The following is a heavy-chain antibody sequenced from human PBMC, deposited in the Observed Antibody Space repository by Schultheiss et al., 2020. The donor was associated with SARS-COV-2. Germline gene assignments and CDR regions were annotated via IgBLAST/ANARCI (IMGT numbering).Heavy chain of an antibody. J-gene: IGHJ6*02. CDR3: ARDRIGYCSGGSCPYYYYYGMDV. CDR2: ISSSSSTI. Sequence: GGSLRLSCAASGFTFSSFGMHWVRQAPGKGLEWVSYISSSSSTIYYADSVKGRFTISRDNAKNSLYLQMNSLRDEDTAVYYCARDRIGYCSGGSCPYYYYYGMDVWGQGTTVTVSS. V-gene: IGHV3-48*02. D-gene: IGHD2-15*01. CDR1: GFTFSSFG.